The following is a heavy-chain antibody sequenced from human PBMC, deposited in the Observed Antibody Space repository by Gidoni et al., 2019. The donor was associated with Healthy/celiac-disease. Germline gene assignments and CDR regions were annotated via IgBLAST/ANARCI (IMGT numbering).Heavy chain of an antibody. CDR3: ARGRTYSGSYVPDP. CDR2: ISSSSSYI. V-gene: IGHV3-21*01. J-gene: IGHJ5*02. Sequence: EVQLVASGGGLVKPGGSLRLSCAASGFTFSSYSMNWVRQAPGKGLEWVSSISSSSSYIYYADSVKGRFTISRDNAKNSLYLQMNSLRAEDTAVYYCARGRTYSGSYVPDPWGQGTLVTVSS. D-gene: IGHD1-26*01. CDR1: GFTFSSYS.